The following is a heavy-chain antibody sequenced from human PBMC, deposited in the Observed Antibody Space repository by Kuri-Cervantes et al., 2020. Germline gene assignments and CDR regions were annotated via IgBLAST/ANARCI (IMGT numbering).Heavy chain of an antibody. J-gene: IGHJ4*02. D-gene: IGHD3-22*01. Sequence: GESLKISCAASGFTFSSYAMSWVRQAPGKGLEWVAVISYDGSNKYYADSVKGRFTISRDNSKNTLYLQMNSLRAEDTAVYYCAKDHYDSSGIDYWGQGTLVTVSS. CDR1: GFTFSSYA. CDR2: ISYDGSNK. CDR3: AKDHYDSSGIDY. V-gene: IGHV3-30*18.